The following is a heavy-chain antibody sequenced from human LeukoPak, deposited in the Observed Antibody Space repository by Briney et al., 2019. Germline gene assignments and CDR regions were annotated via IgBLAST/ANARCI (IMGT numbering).Heavy chain of an antibody. Sequence: GGSLRLSCAASGFTFSSYWMSWVRQAPGKGLEGVANIKQDGSEKYYVDSVKGRFTISTDNAKNSLYLQMNSLRAEDTAVYYCAKLTGYSSSWYTPNWFDPWGQGPLVTVSS. D-gene: IGHD6-13*01. CDR3: AKLTGYSSSWYTPNWFDP. CDR1: GFTFSSYW. J-gene: IGHJ5*02. CDR2: IKQDGSEK. V-gene: IGHV3-7*03.